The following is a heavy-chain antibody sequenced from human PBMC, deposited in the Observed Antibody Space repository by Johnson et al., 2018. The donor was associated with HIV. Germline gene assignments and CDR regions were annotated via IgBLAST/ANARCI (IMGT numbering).Heavy chain of an antibody. Sequence: VQLMESGGGVVQPGRSLGLSCAASGFTFSSYGMHWVRQAPGKGLDWVAVIWYDGSNKYYADSVKGRFTISRDNSKNTLYLQMKSLRAEDTAVYYCAREGPSERAGFDIWGQGTMVTVSS. J-gene: IGHJ3*02. CDR2: IWYDGSNK. CDR1: GFTFSSYG. V-gene: IGHV3-33*01. CDR3: AREGPSERAGFDI.